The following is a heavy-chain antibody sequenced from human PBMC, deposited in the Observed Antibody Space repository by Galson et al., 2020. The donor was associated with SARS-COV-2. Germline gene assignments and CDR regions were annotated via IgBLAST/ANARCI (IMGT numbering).Heavy chain of an antibody. CDR1: GGSISSGGYY. J-gene: IGHJ1*01. V-gene: IGHV4-31*03. CDR2: IYYSGST. Sequence: ETSETLSLTCTVSGGSISSGGYYWSCIRQHPGKGLEWIGYIYYSGSTYYTPSLKRRATISVDTSKNQFSLKLSSVTAADTAVYYCASVSSSWTAEYFQHWGQGTLVTVSS. D-gene: IGHD6-13*01. CDR3: ASVSSSWTAEYFQH.